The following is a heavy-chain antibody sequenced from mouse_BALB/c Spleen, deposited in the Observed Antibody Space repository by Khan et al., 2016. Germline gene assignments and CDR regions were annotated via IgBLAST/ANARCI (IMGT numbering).Heavy chain of an antibody. CDR1: GYSITSDYA. CDR3: ARSNHGQDV. D-gene: IGHD1-2*01. J-gene: IGHJ1*01. CDR2: ISYSGST. Sequence: EVQLQESGPGLVKPSQSLSLTCTVTGYSITSDYAWNWIRQFPGNKLEWMGYISYSGSTSYNPSLKSRISITRDPSKNQFFLQLNSVTTEDTATYYCARSNHGQDVWGAGTTVTVSS. V-gene: IGHV3-2*02.